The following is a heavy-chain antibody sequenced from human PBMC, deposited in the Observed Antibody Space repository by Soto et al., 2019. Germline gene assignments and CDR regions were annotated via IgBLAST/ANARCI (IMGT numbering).Heavy chain of an antibody. CDR1: GFTFSSYW. V-gene: IGHV3-7*01. CDR3: ARDGTDSGYDVNY. Sequence: GGSLRLSCAASGFTFSSYWMSWVRQAPGKGLEWVANIKQDGSEKYYVDSVKGRFTISRDNAKNSLYLQMNSLGAEDTAVYYCARDGTDSGYDVNYWGQGTLVTVSS. J-gene: IGHJ4*02. D-gene: IGHD5-12*01. CDR2: IKQDGSEK.